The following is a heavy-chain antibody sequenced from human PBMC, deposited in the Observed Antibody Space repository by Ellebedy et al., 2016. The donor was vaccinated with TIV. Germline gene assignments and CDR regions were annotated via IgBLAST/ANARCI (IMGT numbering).Heavy chain of an antibody. Sequence: GESLKISCAASGFTFSSYWMHWVRQVPGKGLLWVSRMNSDGSSTSYADSVKGRFTISRDNANNTLYLQMNSLRAEETAIYYCARIVNPGSSGWYPFDYWGQGTLVTVSS. D-gene: IGHD6-19*01. CDR3: ARIVNPGSSGWYPFDY. J-gene: IGHJ4*02. V-gene: IGHV3-74*01. CDR2: MNSDGSST. CDR1: GFTFSSYW.